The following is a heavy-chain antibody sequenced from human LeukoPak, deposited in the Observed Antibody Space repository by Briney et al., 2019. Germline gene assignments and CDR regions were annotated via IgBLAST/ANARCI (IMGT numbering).Heavy chain of an antibody. Sequence: GGSLRLSCAASGFTFSSYSMDWVRQAPGKGLEWVSSISSSSSYIYYADSVKGRFTISRDNSKNTLYLQMNSLRAEDTAVYYCAKSSGFSYGPPYAFDIWGQGTMVTVSS. CDR1: GFTFSSYS. D-gene: IGHD5-18*01. CDR2: ISSSSSYI. J-gene: IGHJ3*02. CDR3: AKSSGFSYGPPYAFDI. V-gene: IGHV3-21*04.